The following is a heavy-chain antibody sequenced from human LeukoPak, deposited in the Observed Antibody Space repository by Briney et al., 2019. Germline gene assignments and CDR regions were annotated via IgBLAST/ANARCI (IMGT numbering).Heavy chain of an antibody. V-gene: IGHV3-30-3*01. CDR3: ARAGSGCSSTSCYIIDYMDV. CDR2: ISYDGSNK. J-gene: IGHJ6*03. Sequence: GGSLRLSCAASGFTFSNYALYWVRQAPGKGLGWVTSISYDGSNKDHADSVKGRFTISRDNSKNTLYLQMNSLRAEDTAVYYCARAGSGCSSTSCYIIDYMDVWGKGTTVTVSS. CDR1: GFTFSNYA. D-gene: IGHD2-2*02.